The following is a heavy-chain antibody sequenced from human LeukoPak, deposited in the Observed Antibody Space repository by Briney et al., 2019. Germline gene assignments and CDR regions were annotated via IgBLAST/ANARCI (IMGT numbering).Heavy chain of an antibody. V-gene: IGHV1-2*02. Sequence: ASVKLSLNSSGYTFTVNYMHKVRQPPGQGLEWMGWINPNSGGTNYAQKFQGRVTMTRDTSISTAYMELSRLRSDDTAVYYCARGSTPIVVVTVIVCFEYGGKRALVTVSS. CDR2: INPNSGGT. D-gene: IGHD2-21*02. CDR3: ARGSTPIVVVTVIVCFEY. CDR1: GYTFTVNY. J-gene: IGHJ4*02.